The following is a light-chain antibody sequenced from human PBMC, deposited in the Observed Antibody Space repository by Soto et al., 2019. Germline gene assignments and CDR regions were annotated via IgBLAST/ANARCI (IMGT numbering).Light chain of an antibody. Sequence: IVLTQSPGTLSLSPGERATLSCRAGQSVSSSYLAWYQQKPGQAPRLLIYGASSRATGIPDRFSGSGSGTDFTLTISRLEPEDFGTYYCQQSDKRPSFGQGTRLEIK. CDR2: GAS. V-gene: IGKV3-20*01. CDR3: QQSDKRPS. J-gene: IGKJ5*01. CDR1: QSVSSSY.